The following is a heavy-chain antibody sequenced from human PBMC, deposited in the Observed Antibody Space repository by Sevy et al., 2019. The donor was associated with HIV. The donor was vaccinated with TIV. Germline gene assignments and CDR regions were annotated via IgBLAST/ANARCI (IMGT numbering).Heavy chain of an antibody. CDR3: VSKRGYNHGPFDY. CDR1: GGSISSSDTY. J-gene: IGHJ4*02. D-gene: IGHD5-12*01. Sequence: SETLSLTCTVSGGSISSSDTYWSWIRQPPGRGLVWIGYIHYTGGTYYNPFLGSRVAISVDTSEKQFSLNLSFLTAADTAVYYCVSKRGYNHGPFDYWGQGTLVTVSS. CDR2: IHYTGGT. V-gene: IGHV4-30-4*01.